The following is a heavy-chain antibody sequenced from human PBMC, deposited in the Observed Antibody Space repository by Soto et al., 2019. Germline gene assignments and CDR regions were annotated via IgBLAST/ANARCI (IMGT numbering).Heavy chain of an antibody. J-gene: IGHJ4*02. CDR2: ISNEGSNK. CDR3: ARGGDCSSTSCYRPFDY. D-gene: IGHD2-2*02. V-gene: IGHV3-30-3*01. Sequence: GSLRLSCAASGFTFSTYAMHWVRQAPGKGLEWVAIISNEGSNKDYADSVKGRFTISRDNSKNTLFMQMNSLRAEDTAVYYCARGGDCSSTSCYRPFDYWGQGTLVTVPQ. CDR1: GFTFSTYA.